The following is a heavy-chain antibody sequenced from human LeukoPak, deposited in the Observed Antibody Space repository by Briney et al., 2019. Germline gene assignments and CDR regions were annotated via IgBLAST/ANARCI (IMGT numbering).Heavy chain of an antibody. CDR2: ISSGGSTI. Sequence: GGSLRLSCAASGFTFSDYYMSWIRQAPGKGLEWVSYISSGGSTIYYADSVKGRFTISRDNAKNSLYLQMNSLRAEDTAVYYCASGLELPRFDPWGQGTLVTVSS. D-gene: IGHD1-7*01. V-gene: IGHV3-11*04. J-gene: IGHJ5*02. CDR1: GFTFSDYY. CDR3: ASGLELPRFDP.